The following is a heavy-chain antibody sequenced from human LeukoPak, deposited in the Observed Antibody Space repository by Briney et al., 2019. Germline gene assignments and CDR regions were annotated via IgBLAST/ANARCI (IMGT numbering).Heavy chain of an antibody. CDR2: VYYSGST. CDR3: ARLQRRYSPFDP. CDR1: GGSISGYF. J-gene: IGHJ5*02. D-gene: IGHD2-15*01. Sequence: PSETLSLTCTVSGGSISGYFWSWVGQPPGKGLEWIADVYYSGSTNYNPSLKSRVAISVDTSKNQFSLRLRSVTAADTAVYYCARLQRRYSPFDPWGQGILVTVSS. V-gene: IGHV4-59*08.